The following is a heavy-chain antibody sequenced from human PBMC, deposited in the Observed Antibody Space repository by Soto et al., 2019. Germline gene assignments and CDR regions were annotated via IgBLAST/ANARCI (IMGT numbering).Heavy chain of an antibody. CDR3: ARRLSGPKEEYNAYYLYGLDV. CDR1: GYXSTAHL. J-gene: IGHJ6*02. D-gene: IGHD1-1*01. Sequence: EXLKISCQCSGYXSTAHLLRWVRQTPGKGLELMGRIDPSNSYINYSPSFQGHVTISVDRSISTAYLQWSRLEASDNAIYLRARRLSGPKEEYNAYYLYGLDVWGQGTKVTVSS. V-gene: IGHV5-10-1*01. CDR2: IDPSNSYI.